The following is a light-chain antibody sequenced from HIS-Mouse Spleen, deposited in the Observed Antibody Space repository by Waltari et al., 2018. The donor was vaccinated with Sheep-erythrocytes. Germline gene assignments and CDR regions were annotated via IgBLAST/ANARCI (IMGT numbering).Light chain of an antibody. CDR2: DVS. V-gene: IGLV2-11*01. CDR1: SSDVGGYNH. J-gene: IGLJ1*01. Sequence: QSALTQPRSVSGSPGPSVTIPCTGTSSDVGGYNHVSWYQQNPVKAPKLKIYDVSKRPSGVPDRFSGSKSGNTASLTISGLQAEDEADYYCCSYAGSYNHVFATGTKVTVL. CDR3: CSYAGSYNHV.